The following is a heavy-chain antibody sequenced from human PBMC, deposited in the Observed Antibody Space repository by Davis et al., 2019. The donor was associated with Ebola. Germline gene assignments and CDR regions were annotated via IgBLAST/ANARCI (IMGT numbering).Heavy chain of an antibody. J-gene: IGHJ6*02. CDR3: AREDFWSGEDYYYYCGMDV. CDR1: GFTFSSYA. CDR2: ISYDGSNK. V-gene: IGHV3-30-3*01. D-gene: IGHD3-3*01. Sequence: GESLKIPCAASGFTFSSYAIHRVRQTPGKGLEWVAVISYDGSNKYYADSVKGRFTISRDNSKNTLYLQMNSLRAEDTAVYYCAREDFWSGEDYYYYCGMDVWGQGTTVTVSS.